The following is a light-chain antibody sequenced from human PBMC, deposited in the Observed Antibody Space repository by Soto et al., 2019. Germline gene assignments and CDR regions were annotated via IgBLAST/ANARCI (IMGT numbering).Light chain of an antibody. V-gene: IGKV3-11*01. CDR2: DAS. J-gene: IGKJ2*01. Sequence: EIVLTQSPATLSLSPGERATLSCRASQSVSSYLAWYQQKPGQAPRLLIYDASNRATGIPARFSGSGSGTDFTLTISSLEPEDFAVYYCHQRSNWRPYTVGQGTKLEIK. CDR1: QSVSSY. CDR3: HQRSNWRPYT.